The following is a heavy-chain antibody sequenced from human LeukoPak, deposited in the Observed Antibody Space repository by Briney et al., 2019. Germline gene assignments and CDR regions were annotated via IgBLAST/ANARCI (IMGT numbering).Heavy chain of an antibody. CDR3: AKDWVAKRDYYYGMDV. CDR1: GFTFSSYG. Sequence: GGSLRLSCAASGFTFSSYGMHWVRQAPGKGLEWVAVISYDGSNKYYADSVKGRFTISRDNSKNTLYLQMNSLRAEDTAVYYCAKDWVAKRDYYYGMDVWGQGTTVTVSS. D-gene: IGHD2-15*01. J-gene: IGHJ6*02. CDR2: ISYDGSNK. V-gene: IGHV3-30*18.